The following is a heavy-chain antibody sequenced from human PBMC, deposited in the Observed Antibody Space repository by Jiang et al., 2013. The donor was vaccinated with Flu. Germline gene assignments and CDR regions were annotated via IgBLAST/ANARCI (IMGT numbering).Heavy chain of an antibody. Sequence: GPGLVKPSETLSLTCTVSGGSISSSSYYWGWIRQPPGKTLEWIGSIYYSGITFYNPSLKSRVTISGDTSENQFTLKLTSVTVADTAVYYCARHPAYNSGRGWFDPGAREPWSPSPQ. J-gene: IGHJ5*02. CDR3: ARHPAYNSGRGWFDP. CDR1: GGSISSSSYY. CDR2: IYYSGIT. D-gene: IGHD1-1*01. V-gene: IGHV4-39*06.